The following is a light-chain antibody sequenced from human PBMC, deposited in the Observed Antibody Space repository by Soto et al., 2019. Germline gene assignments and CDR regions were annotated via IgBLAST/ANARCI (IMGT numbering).Light chain of an antibody. Sequence: QSALTQPASVSGSPGQSITISCTGTSSDVGGYNYVSWYQQHPGKAPKLMIYDVSNRPSGVSNRFSGSKSGNTASLTISGLQAEDESDYYCRSYTSSITSYVFGTGNILTVL. CDR1: SSDVGGYNY. CDR2: DVS. J-gene: IGLJ1*01. CDR3: RSYTSSITSYV. V-gene: IGLV2-14*01.